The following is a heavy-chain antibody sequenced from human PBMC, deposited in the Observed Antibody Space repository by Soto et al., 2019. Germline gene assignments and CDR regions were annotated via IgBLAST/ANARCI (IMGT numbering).Heavy chain of an antibody. CDR3: ATLRSGFPNWFDP. D-gene: IGHD3-22*01. Sequence: QVHLQESGPGLVEPSQTLSLTSNVSGASVNSGDYYWSWIRQQPGKGLEWLGYIYFLGSTYYNPSLKSRLTISMDMSKNQFSLSQTSVSAADTATYYCATLRSGFPNWFDPWGQGTPVTVSS. CDR1: GASVNSGDYY. V-gene: IGHV4-31*03. J-gene: IGHJ5*02. CDR2: IYFLGST.